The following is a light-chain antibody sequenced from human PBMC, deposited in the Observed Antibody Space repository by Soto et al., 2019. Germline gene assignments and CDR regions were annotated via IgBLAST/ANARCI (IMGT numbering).Light chain of an antibody. V-gene: IGLV8-61*01. CDR2: SRN. J-gene: IGLJ2*01. CDR3: VLYIGSGISV. CDR1: SGSVSTSYY. Sequence: QAVVTQEPSFSVSPGRTVTLTCGLSSGSVSTSYYPSWYQQTPGQAPRTLIYSRNTRSSGVPDRFSGSILGNKAALTITGAQADDESDYYCVLYIGSGISVFGGGTKLTVL.